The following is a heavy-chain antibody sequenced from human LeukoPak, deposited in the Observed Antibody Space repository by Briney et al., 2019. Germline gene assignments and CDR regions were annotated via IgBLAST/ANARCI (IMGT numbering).Heavy chain of an antibody. J-gene: IGHJ4*02. V-gene: IGHV3-33*01. CDR3: ARAGTPYCGSDCYFFSH. CDR2: IWYDGSNK. CDR1: GFTFSTYV. Sequence: PGGSLRLSCAASGFTFSTYVMHWVRQAPGKGPEWVALIWYDGSNKYYADSVQGRITISRDSSKNTLYLQMNSLRAEDTAVYYCARAGTPYCGSDCYFFSHWGQGTLVTVSS. D-gene: IGHD2-21*02.